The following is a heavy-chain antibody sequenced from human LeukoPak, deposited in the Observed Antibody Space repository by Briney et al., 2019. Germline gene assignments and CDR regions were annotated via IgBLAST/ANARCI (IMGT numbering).Heavy chain of an antibody. J-gene: IGHJ4*02. CDR1: GFTFSSYE. CDR3: AREGQDGYNFIGRAPIDY. Sequence: PGGSLRLSCAASGFTFSSYEMNWVRQAPGKGLEWVSYISSSGSTIYYADSVKGRFTISRDNAKNSLYLQMNSLRAEDTAVYYCAREGQDGYNFIGRAPIDYWGQGTLVTVSS. D-gene: IGHD5-24*01. V-gene: IGHV3-48*03. CDR2: ISSSGSTI.